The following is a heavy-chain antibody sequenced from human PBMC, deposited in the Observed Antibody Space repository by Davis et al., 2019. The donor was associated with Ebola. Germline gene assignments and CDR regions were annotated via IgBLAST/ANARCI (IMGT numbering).Heavy chain of an antibody. Sequence: SQTPSLTRSIPGDSLPSNSAAWNWLRQSPSRGLEGLGRTYYRSKWYNDYAVSVKSRITINPDTSKNQFSLQLNSVTPEDTAVYYCARVRAADAFWYYRMDVWGQGTTVTVSS. CDR2: TYYRSKWYN. CDR1: GDSLPSNSAA. V-gene: IGHV6-1*01. CDR3: ARVRAADAFWYYRMDV. J-gene: IGHJ6*02. D-gene: IGHD3-3*01.